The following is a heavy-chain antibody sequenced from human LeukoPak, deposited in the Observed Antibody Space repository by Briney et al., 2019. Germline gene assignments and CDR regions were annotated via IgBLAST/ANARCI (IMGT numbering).Heavy chain of an antibody. V-gene: IGHV3-48*01. J-gene: IGHJ6*03. Sequence: GGSLRLSCAASGFTFSSYSMNWVRQAPGKGLEWVSYISSSSSTIYYADSVKGRFTISRDNAKNSLYLQMNSLRAEDTAVYYCARKETNYYYYYMDVWGKGTTVTVSS. CDR1: GFTFSSYS. CDR2: ISSSSSTI. CDR3: ARKETNYYYYYMDV. D-gene: IGHD5-24*01.